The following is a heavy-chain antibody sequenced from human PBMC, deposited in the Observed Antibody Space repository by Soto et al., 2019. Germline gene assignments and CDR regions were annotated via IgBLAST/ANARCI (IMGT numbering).Heavy chain of an antibody. CDR2: ISGSGGST. CDR3: AKDHEYSSSWLSSPNWFYP. CDR1: GFTFSSYA. D-gene: IGHD6-13*01. V-gene: IGHV3-23*01. Sequence: GGSLRLSCAASGFTFSSYAMSWVRQAPGKGLEWVSAISGSGGSTYYADSVKGRFTISRDNSKNTLYLQMNSLRAEDTAVYYCAKDHEYSSSWLSSPNWFYPWGQGTRVTVST. J-gene: IGHJ5*02.